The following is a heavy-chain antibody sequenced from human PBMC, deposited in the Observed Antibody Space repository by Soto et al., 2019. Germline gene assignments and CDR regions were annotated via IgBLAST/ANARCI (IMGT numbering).Heavy chain of an antibody. V-gene: IGHV4-31*03. CDR3: AREVVATRNWFDP. CDR1: GGSISSGGYY. J-gene: IGHJ5*02. Sequence: SETLSLTCTLSGGSISSGGYYWSWIRQHPGKGLEWIGYIYCSGSTYYNPSLKSRVTISVDTSKNQFSLKLSPVTAADTAVYYCAREVVATRNWFDPWGQGTLVTVSS. D-gene: IGHD5-12*01. CDR2: IYCSGST.